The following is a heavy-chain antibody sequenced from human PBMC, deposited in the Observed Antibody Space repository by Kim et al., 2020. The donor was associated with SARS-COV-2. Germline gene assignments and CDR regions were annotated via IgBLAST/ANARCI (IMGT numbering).Heavy chain of an antibody. D-gene: IGHD6-25*01. V-gene: IGHV3-64D*09. CDR2: INGNGGTT. J-gene: IGHJ6*02. Sequence: GGSLRLSCSASGFTFSSYALHWVRQAPGKGLESVSTINGNGGTTNYADSVRDRFTISRDNSKNTLYLQMSSLRPEDTGVYYCVKRASSSGWYGMDVWGQG. CDR1: GFTFSSYA. CDR3: VKRASSSGWYGMDV.